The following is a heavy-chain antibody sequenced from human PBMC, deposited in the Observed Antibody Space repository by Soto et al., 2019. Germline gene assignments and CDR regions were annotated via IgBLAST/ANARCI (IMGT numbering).Heavy chain of an antibody. Sequence: QVQLVQSGAEVKKPGASVKVSCKVSGYTFTGNYMHWMRQAPGQGPEWMGWINPRNGDTDYAQKFQARVTFTRDTSISTGYMDLSRLTSDDTAIYFCVRGGGVDVVMPTRIVFDYLGQGTLLTFSS. CDR1: GYTFTGNY. CDR2: INPRNGDT. CDR3: VRGGGVDVVMPTRIVFDY. D-gene: IGHD2-21*01. J-gene: IGHJ4*02. V-gene: IGHV1-2*02.